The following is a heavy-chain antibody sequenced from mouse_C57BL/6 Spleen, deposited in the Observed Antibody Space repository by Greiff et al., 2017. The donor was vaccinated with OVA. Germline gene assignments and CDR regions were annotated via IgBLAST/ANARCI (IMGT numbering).Heavy chain of an antibody. Sequence: VQLQQSGAELVRPGASVKLSCKASGYTFTDYYINWVKQRPGQGLEWIARIYPGSGNTYYNEKFKGKATLTAEKSSSTAYMQLSSLTSEDSAVYFCAIYYGSRFAYWGQGTLVTVSA. CDR1: GYTFTDYY. J-gene: IGHJ3*01. V-gene: IGHV1-76*01. CDR3: AIYYGSRFAY. CDR2: IYPGSGNT. D-gene: IGHD2-1*01.